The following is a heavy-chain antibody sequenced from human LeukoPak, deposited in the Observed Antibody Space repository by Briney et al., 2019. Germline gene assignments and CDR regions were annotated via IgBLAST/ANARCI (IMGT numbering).Heavy chain of an antibody. CDR1: GGTFSSYA. CDR2: IIPIFGTA. CDR3: ARGLSSGWYSDY. D-gene: IGHD6-19*01. V-gene: IGHV1-69*05. Sequence: SVKVSCKASGGTFSSYAISWVRQAPGQGLEWMGGIIPIFGTANYAQKFQGRVTITTDESTSTAYMELSSLRSEDTAVYYCARGLSSGWYSDYWGQGTLVTVSS. J-gene: IGHJ4*02.